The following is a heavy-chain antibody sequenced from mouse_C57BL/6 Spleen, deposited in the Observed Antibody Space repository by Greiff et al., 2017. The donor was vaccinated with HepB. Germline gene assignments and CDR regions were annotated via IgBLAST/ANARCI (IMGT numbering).Heavy chain of an antibody. D-gene: IGHD1-1*02. CDR3: ARGRYGGDYYAMDY. V-gene: IGHV1-69*01. CDR2: IDPSDSYT. Sequence: QVLLKQPGAELVMPGASVKLSCKASGYTFTSYWMHWVKQRPGQGLEWIGEIDPSDSYTNYNQKFKGKSTLTVDKSSSTAYMQLSSLTSEDSAVYYCARGRYGGDYYAMDYWGQGTSVTVSS. CDR1: GYTFTSYW. J-gene: IGHJ4*01.